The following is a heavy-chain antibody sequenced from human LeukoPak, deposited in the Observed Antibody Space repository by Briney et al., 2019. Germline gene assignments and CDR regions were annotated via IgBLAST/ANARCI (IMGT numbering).Heavy chain of an antibody. CDR2: INPNSGGA. J-gene: IGHJ4*02. V-gene: IGHV1-2*06. CDR1: GYTFTGYY. CDR3: ARDDYGSGSYYNPFDY. D-gene: IGHD3-10*01. Sequence: ASVKVSCKASGYTFTGYYMHWVRQAPGQGLEWMGRINPNSGGANYAQKFQGRVTMTRDTSICTAYMELSRLRSDDTAVYYCARDDYGSGSYYNPFDYWGQGTLVTVSS.